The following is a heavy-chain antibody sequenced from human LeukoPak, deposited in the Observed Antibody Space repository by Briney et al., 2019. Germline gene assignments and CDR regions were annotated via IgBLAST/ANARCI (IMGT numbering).Heavy chain of an antibody. D-gene: IGHD6-19*01. CDR1: GFTFSSYE. CDR3: ARAVAGTRNAFDL. J-gene: IGHJ3*01. Sequence: GGSLRLSCAASGFTFSSYEMNWFRQAPGKGLEWVSYISGSGYTIYYADSVKGRFTISRDNAKNTLYLQMNSLIAEDTAVYYCARAVAGTRNAFDLWGQGTMVTVSS. V-gene: IGHV3-48*03. CDR2: ISGSGYTI.